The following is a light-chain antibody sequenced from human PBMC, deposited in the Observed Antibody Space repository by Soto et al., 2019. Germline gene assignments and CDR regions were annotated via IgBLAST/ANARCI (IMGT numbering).Light chain of an antibody. CDR2: DTS. CDR1: QSVSSSY. V-gene: IGKV3-15*01. J-gene: IGKJ5*01. Sequence: EIVLSQSPGTLSLSPGERATLSCRASQSVSSSYLAWYQHKPGQAPRVLIYDTSTRAAGIPARFSGSGSGTDFTLTISSLQSEDFAVYYCQQYNTWRSITFGQGTRLEIK. CDR3: QQYNTWRSIT.